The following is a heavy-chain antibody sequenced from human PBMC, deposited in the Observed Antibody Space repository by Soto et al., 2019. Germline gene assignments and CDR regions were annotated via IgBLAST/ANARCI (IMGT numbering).Heavy chain of an antibody. CDR1: GYTFTSYA. D-gene: IGHD6-13*01. V-gene: IGHV1-3*05. Sequence: QVQLVQSGAEEKKPGASVKVSCKASGYTFTSYAMHWVRQAPGQRLEWMGWINAGNGNTKYSQKFQGRVTITRDTSASTAYMELSSLRSEDTAVYYCAREYSSRWYPWRIFDYWGQGTLVTVSS. J-gene: IGHJ4*02. CDR2: INAGNGNT. CDR3: AREYSSRWYPWRIFDY.